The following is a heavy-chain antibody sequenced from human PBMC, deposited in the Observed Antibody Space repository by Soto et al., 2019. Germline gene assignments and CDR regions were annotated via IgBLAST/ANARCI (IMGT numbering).Heavy chain of an antibody. CDR1: GFTFSGYA. V-gene: IGHV3-30*01. CDR3: ATERDSFDY. CDR2: ISYDGRSK. J-gene: IGHJ4*02. Sequence: PGGSLRLSCAASGFTFSGYAMHWVRQAPGKGLEWVAFISYDGRSKFYADSVKGRFTISRDNSKNTVDLQMNSPSVEDTALYYCATERDSFDYWGQGTLVTVSS.